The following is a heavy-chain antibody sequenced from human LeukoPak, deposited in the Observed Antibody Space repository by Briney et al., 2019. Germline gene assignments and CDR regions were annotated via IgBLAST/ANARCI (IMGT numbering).Heavy chain of an antibody. J-gene: IGHJ4*02. CDR3: GKDRNVYCSGGSCYTL. Sequence: GGSLRLSCTASGFTFSSYAMSWVRQPPGKGLEWVSLISGGGDSTYYADSVKGRFTISSNNSKNTLYLEMNSLRAEDTAVYYCGKDRNVYCSGGSCYTLWGQRTLVTVSS. CDR1: GFTFSSYA. CDR2: ISGGGDST. D-gene: IGHD2-15*01. V-gene: IGHV3-23*01.